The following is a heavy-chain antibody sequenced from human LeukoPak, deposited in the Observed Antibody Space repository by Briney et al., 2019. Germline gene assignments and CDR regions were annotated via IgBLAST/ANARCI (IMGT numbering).Heavy chain of an antibody. CDR3: AKDHGVVAVAGSYFDY. CDR1: GFTFSSYA. CDR2: ISGSGGST. Sequence: GGSLRLSCAASGFTFSSYAMSWVRQAPGKGLEWVSAISGSGGSTYYADSVKGRFTISRDNSKNTLYLQIDRLRAEDTAVYYCAKDHGVVAVAGSYFDYWGQGTLVTVSS. D-gene: IGHD6-19*01. V-gene: IGHV3-23*01. J-gene: IGHJ4*02.